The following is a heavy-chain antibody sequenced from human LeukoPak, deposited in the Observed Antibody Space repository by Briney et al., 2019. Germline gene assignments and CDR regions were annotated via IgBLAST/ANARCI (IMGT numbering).Heavy chain of an antibody. J-gene: IGHJ6*02. V-gene: IGHV4-34*01. CDR3: ARNRLRFLEWLSEGMDV. Sequence: SETLSLTCAVYGVSFSGYYWSWIRQPPGKGLEWIGEINHSGSTNYNPSLKSRVTISVDTSKNQFSLKLSSVTAADTAVYYCARNRLRFLEWLSEGMDVWGQGTTVTVSS. CDR1: GVSFSGYY. D-gene: IGHD3-3*01. CDR2: INHSGST.